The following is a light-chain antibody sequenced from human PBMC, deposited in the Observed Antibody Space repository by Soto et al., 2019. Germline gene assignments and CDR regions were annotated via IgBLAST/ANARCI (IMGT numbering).Light chain of an antibody. V-gene: IGLV1-44*01. CDR1: SSNIGRNT. CDR2: SNN. Sequence: QSVLTRPPSASGTPGQRVTISCSGSSSNIGRNTVNWYQQLPGTAPKLLIYSNNQRPSGVPDRFSGSKSGTSASLAISGLQSEDEADYYCAAWDDSLNGYVVGTGTKV. CDR3: AAWDDSLNGYV. J-gene: IGLJ1*01.